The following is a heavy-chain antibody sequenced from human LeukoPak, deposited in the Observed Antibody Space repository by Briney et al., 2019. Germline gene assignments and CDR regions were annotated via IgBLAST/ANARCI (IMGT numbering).Heavy chain of an antibody. CDR1: GYTFTSYG. CDR3: ARGAASSKYYYYYYYMDV. V-gene: IGHV1-18*01. CDR2: ISAYNGNT. Sequence: ASVKVSCKASGYTFTSYGISWVRQAPGQGLEWMGWISAYNGNTNYAQKLQGRVTMTTDTSTSTAYMELSSLRSEDTAVYYCARGAASSKYYYYYYYMDVWGKGTTVTVSS. J-gene: IGHJ6*03. D-gene: IGHD6-13*01.